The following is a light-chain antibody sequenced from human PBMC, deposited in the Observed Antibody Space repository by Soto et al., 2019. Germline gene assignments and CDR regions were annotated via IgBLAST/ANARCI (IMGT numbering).Light chain of an antibody. J-gene: IGKJ4*01. CDR1: QSVLYSSNNKNY. CDR3: QQYYSTPLT. CDR2: CAS. V-gene: IGKV4-1*01. Sequence: DIVMTQSPDSLAVSLGERATINCKSSQSVLYSSNNKNYLAWYQQKPGHPPKLLIYCASTRESGVPDRFSGSGSGTDFTLPISSLQAEDVAVYYCQQYYSTPLTFGGGTKVEIK.